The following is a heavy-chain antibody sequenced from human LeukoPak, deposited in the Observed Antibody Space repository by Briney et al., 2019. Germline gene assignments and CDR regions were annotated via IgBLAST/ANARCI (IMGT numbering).Heavy chain of an antibody. CDR2: MYYSGRS. CDR3: ARARSSTWYQGWFDT. V-gene: IGHV4-39*07. Sequence: PSETLSLTCTVSGDSFSSTNYYWGWIRQSPGKGLEWIASMYYSGRSYYNPSLNSRVTTSVDTSKNQFSLEVTSLTAADTAVYYCARARSSTWYQGWFDTWGQGTQVTVSS. J-gene: IGHJ5*02. CDR1: GDSFSSTNYY. D-gene: IGHD6-13*01.